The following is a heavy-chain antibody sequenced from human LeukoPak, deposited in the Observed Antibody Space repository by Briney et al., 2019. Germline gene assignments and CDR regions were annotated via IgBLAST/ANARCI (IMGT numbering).Heavy chain of an antibody. Sequence: SETLSLTCAVSGGSISSSNWWSWVRQPPGKGLEWIGEIYHSGSTNYNPSLKSRVAISVDKSRNQFSLKLSSVTAADTAVYYWAKVGGSYLRPWGQGTLVTVSS. V-gene: IGHV4-4*02. CDR2: IYHSGST. CDR3: AKVGGSYLRP. J-gene: IGHJ5*02. D-gene: IGHD1-26*01. CDR1: GGSISSSNW.